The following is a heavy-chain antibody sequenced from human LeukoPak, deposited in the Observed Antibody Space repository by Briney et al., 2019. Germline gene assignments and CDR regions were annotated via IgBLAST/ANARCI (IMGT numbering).Heavy chain of an antibody. V-gene: IGHV4-59*01. CDR1: GGSISSYY. J-gene: IGHJ4*02. Sequence: SETLSLTCTVSGGSISSYYWSWIRQPPGKGLEWIGYIYYSGSTNYNPSLKSRVTISVDTSKNQFSLKLSSVTAADTAVYYCARHATALLHIDYWGQGTLVTVSS. D-gene: IGHD3-22*01. CDR3: ARHATALLHIDY. CDR2: IYYSGST.